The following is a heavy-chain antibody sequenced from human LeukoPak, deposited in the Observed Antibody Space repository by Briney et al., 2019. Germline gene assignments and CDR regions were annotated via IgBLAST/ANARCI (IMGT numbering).Heavy chain of an antibody. CDR3: ARRGSGSYSDY. J-gene: IGHJ4*02. Sequence: GESLKISCKGSGYSFTSYWISWVRQMPGKGLEWMGRIDPSDSYTNYSPSFQGHVAISADKSISTTYLQWSSLKASDTAMYYCARRGSGSYSDYWGQGTLVTVSS. CDR2: IDPSDSYT. CDR1: GYSFTSYW. D-gene: IGHD3-10*01. V-gene: IGHV5-10-1*01.